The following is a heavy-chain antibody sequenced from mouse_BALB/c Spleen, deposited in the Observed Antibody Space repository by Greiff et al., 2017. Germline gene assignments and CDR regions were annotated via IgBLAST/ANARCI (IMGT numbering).Heavy chain of an antibody. CDR2: ISYDGSN. J-gene: IGHJ3*01. D-gene: IGHD2-3*01. Sequence: EVQLQQSGPGLVKPSQSLSLTCSVTGYSITSGYYWNWIRQFPGNKLEWMGYISYDGSNNYNPSLKNRISITRDTSKNQFFLKLNSVTTEDTATYYCARDRDGYYAWFAYWGQGTLVTVSA. CDR3: ARDRDGYYAWFAY. V-gene: IGHV3-6*02. CDR1: GYSITSGYY.